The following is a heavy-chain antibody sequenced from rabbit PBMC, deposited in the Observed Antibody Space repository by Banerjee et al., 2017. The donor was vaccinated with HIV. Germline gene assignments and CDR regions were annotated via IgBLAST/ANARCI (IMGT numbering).Heavy chain of an antibody. Sequence: EQPEEAGGELVKPEGSLTLPCKASGFSFSAKYVVCWVRHAPGKGLEWFGCIYGGSSGSTYYASWAKGRFTISKTSSTTVTLQMASLTAADTATYFCARDLAGVIGWNFNLWGPGTLVTVS. D-gene: IGHD4-1*01. J-gene: IGHJ4*01. CDR2: IYGGSSGST. V-gene: IGHV1S45*01. CDR3: ARDLAGVIGWNFNL. CDR1: GFSFSAKYV.